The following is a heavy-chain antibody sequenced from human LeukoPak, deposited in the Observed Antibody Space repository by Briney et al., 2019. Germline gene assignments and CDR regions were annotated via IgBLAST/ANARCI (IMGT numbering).Heavy chain of an antibody. Sequence: GGSPRLSCAASGFTFRNYWMHWVRQAPGKGLVWVFSINSDGSNTGYAVSVKGRFTISRDNAKNTLYLQMNSLRAEDTAVYYCARDAYAAGALDIWGQGTMVTVSS. J-gene: IGHJ3*02. CDR2: INSDGSNT. CDR1: GFTFRNYW. CDR3: ARDAYAAGALDI. D-gene: IGHD6-25*01. V-gene: IGHV3-74*01.